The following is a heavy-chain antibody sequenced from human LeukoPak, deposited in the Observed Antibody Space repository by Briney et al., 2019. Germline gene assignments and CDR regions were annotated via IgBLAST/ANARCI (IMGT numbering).Heavy chain of an antibody. CDR2: ISGSGGST. Sequence: PGESLRLSCAASGFTFSSYAMSWVRQAPGKGLEWVSAISGSGGSTYYADSVKGRFTISRDNSKNTLYLQMNSLRAEDTAVYYCAKNQYYYDSAADYWGQGTLVTVSS. J-gene: IGHJ4*02. V-gene: IGHV3-23*01. CDR1: GFTFSSYA. CDR3: AKNQYYYDSAADY. D-gene: IGHD3-22*01.